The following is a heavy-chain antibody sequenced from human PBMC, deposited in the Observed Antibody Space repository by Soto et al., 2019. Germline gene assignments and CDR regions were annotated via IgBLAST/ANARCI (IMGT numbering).Heavy chain of an antibody. J-gene: IGHJ4*02. V-gene: IGHV3-7*01. D-gene: IGHD1-26*01. Sequence: GGSLRLSCAASGFTFSSYWMSWVRQAPGKGLEWVANIKQDGSEKYYVDSVKGRFTISRDNAKNSLYLQMNSLRADDTAVYYCARGPKWELLLYYFDYWGQGTLVTVSS. CDR3: ARGPKWELLLYYFDY. CDR1: GFTFSSYW. CDR2: IKQDGSEK.